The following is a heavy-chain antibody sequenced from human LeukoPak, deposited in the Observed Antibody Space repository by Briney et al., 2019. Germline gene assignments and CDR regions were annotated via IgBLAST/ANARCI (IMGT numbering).Heavy chain of an antibody. Sequence: SQTLSLTCAISGDILSSNSATWNWIRQSPSRGLEWLVRTYYRSKWHNDYAVSVKSRITFTPDTSKNQFSLQLNSVITEDTAVYYCVRVIATTGYFDYWGQGTLVTVSS. J-gene: IGHJ4*02. D-gene: IGHD6-13*01. CDR2: TYYRSKWHN. CDR1: GDILSSNSAT. CDR3: VRVIATTGYFDY. V-gene: IGHV6-1*01.